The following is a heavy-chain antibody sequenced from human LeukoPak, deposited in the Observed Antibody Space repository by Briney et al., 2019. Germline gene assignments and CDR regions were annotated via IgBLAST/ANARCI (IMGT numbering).Heavy chain of an antibody. CDR1: GFTFSNYA. CDR3: AKGITGTRYYFDY. D-gene: IGHD1-7*01. Sequence: GGSLRLSCAASGFTFSNYAMSWVRQAPGKGLEWVSAISGSGGSTYYADSVKGRFTISRDNSKNTLYLQMNSLRAEDTAVYYCAKGITGTRYYFDYWGQGTLVTVSS. V-gene: IGHV3-23*01. CDR2: ISGSGGST. J-gene: IGHJ4*02.